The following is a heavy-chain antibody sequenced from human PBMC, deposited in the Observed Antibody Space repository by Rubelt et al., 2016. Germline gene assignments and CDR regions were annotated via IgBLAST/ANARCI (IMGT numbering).Heavy chain of an antibody. J-gene: IGHJ4*02. CDR1: A. D-gene: IGHD1-26*01. CDR3: ARDQELLGVRYFDY. V-gene: IGHV3-30*14. CDR2: ISYDGSNK. Sequence: AMHWVRQAPGKGLEWVAVISYDGSNKYYADSVKGRFTISRDNSKNTLYLQMNSLRAEDTAVYYCARDQELLGVRYFDYWGQGTLVTVSS.